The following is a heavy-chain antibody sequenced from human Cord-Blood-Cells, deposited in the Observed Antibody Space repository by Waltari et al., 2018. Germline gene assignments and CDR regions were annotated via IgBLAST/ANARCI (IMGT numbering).Heavy chain of an antibody. CDR3: ARSILGALDL. D-gene: IGHD7-27*01. CDR2: NYYSGST. V-gene: IGHV4-61*08. J-gene: IGHJ2*01. CDR1: GGPVSSCGYS. Sequence: QVQLQESGPGLVKPSETLSLPCTVSGGPVSSCGYSWSRIRQTPGKGLELIGYNYYSGSTNYNPSLKSRVTISVDTSKNQFSLKLSSVTAADTAVYYCARSILGALDLWGRGTLVTVSS.